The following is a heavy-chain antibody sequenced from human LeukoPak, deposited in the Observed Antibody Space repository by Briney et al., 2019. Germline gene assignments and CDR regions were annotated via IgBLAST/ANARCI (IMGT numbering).Heavy chain of an antibody. V-gene: IGHV3-66*02. CDR1: GFTVSSNY. CDR3: ARDGHSSGFDY. CDR2: IYSGGST. Sequence: GGSLRLSCAASGFTVSSNYVSWVRQAPGKGLEWVSVIYSGGSTYYADSVKGRFTISRDNSKNTLYLQMNSLRAEDTAVYYCARDGHSSGFDYWGQGTLVTVSS. D-gene: IGHD6-19*01. J-gene: IGHJ4*02.